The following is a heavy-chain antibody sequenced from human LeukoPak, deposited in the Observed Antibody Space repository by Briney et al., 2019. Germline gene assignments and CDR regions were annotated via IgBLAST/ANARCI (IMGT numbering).Heavy chain of an antibody. Sequence: GSLRLSCAASGFTFSSYSMNWVRQAPGKGLEWVSSISSSSSYIYYADSVKGRFTISRDNAKNSLYLQMNSLRAEDTAVYYCACFQVGQGGNFDQWGQGTLVNVS. J-gene: IGHJ4*03. V-gene: IGHV3-21*01. CDR3: ACFQVGQGGNFDQ. CDR2: ISSSSSYI. CDR1: GFTFSSYS. D-gene: IGHD1-26*01.